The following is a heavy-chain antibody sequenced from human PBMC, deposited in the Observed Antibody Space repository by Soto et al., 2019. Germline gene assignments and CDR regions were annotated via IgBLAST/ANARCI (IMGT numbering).Heavy chain of an antibody. J-gene: IGHJ4*02. Sequence: GGSLRLSCAASGFTFSNAWMSWVRQAPGKGLEWVGRIKSKTDGGTTDYAAPVKGRFTISRDDSKNTLYLQMNSLKTEDTAVYYSTTGVGMVRGVIIGGDYFDYWGQGTLVTVSS. CDR1: GFTFSNAW. V-gene: IGHV3-15*01. CDR3: TTGVGMVRGVIIGGDYFDY. D-gene: IGHD3-10*01. CDR2: IKSKTDGGTT.